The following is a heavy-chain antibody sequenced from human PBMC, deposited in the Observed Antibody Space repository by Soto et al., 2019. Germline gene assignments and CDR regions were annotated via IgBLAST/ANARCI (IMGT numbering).Heavy chain of an antibody. V-gene: IGHV3-53*01. Sequence: GGSLRLSCAASGFTVSINYMMWVRHAPRTGLEWVSVIYSGGSTYYADSVKGRFTISRDNSKNTLYLQMNSLRAEDTAVYYCATRLYYDFWSGNYYYYGMDVWGQGTTVTVSS. CDR1: GFTVSINY. D-gene: IGHD3-3*01. CDR3: ATRLYYDFWSGNYYYYGMDV. CDR2: IYSGGST. J-gene: IGHJ6*02.